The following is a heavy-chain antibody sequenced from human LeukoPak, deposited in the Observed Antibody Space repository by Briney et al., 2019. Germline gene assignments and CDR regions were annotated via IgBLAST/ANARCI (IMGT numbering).Heavy chain of an antibody. CDR1: GFSFSSSG. V-gene: IGHV3-30*18. D-gene: IGHD2-21*02. CDR3: AKDEVTILDY. Sequence: PGGSLRLSCAASGFSFSSSGMHWVRQAPGKGLEWVAVISYDGNDKYYAASVKGRFTISRDNSKNTLFLQMNSLRVDDTAVYYCAKDEVTILDYWGKGPLVTVSS. J-gene: IGHJ4*02. CDR2: ISYDGNDK.